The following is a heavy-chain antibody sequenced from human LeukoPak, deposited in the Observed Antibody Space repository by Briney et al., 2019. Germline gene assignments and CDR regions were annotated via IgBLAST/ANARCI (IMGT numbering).Heavy chain of an antibody. CDR1: GFXFSSYW. CDR3: ARVPDGSVNY. Sequence: GGSLRLSCAASGFXFSSYWIHWVRQAPGKGQVWVSRINSDGSSTVYADSVKGRFTISRDNAKSTLYLQMNSLRAEDTAVYYCARVPDGSVNYWGQGTLVTVSS. CDR2: INSDGSST. V-gene: IGHV3-74*03. J-gene: IGHJ4*02. D-gene: IGHD3-10*01.